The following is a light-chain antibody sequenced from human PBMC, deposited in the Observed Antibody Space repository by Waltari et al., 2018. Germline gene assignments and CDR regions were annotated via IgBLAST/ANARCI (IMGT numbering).Light chain of an antibody. V-gene: IGLV1-51*01. CDR1: SSNIGRNY. CDR2: DSD. J-gene: IGLJ3*02. Sequence: QSVLTQPPSVSAAPGQKVTISCSGSSSNIGRNYVSWYQQLPGTAPKLLIYDSDKRPSGIPGRFAGSKSGASATRGITGLRTGDEADYYCGTWDTSLSARVFGGGTKVTVL. CDR3: GTWDTSLSARV.